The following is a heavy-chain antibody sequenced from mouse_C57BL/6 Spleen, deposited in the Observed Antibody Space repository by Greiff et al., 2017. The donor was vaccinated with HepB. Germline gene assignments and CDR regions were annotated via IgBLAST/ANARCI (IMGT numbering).Heavy chain of an antibody. J-gene: IGHJ2*01. CDR2: INPSSGYT. CDR1: GYTFTSYT. V-gene: IGHV1-4*01. Sequence: VQLQESGAELARPGASVKMSCKASGYTFTSYTMHWVKQRPGQGLEWIGYINPSSGYTKYNQKFKDKATLTADKSSSTAYMQLSSLTSEDSAVYYCASPANWDDYFDYWGQGTTLTVSS. D-gene: IGHD4-1*01. CDR3: ASPANWDDYFDY.